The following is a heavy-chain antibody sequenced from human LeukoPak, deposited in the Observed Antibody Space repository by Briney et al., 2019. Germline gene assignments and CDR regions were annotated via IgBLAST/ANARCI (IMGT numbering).Heavy chain of an antibody. CDR3: AKDPEGPIVVVVAATIRS. J-gene: IGHJ5*02. Sequence: SGGSLRLSCAASGFTFSSYGMHWVRQAPGKGLEWVAVIWYDGSNKYYADSVKGRFTIPRDNSKNTLYLQMNSLRAEDTAVYYCAKDPEGPIVVVVAATIRSWGQGTLVTVSS. CDR2: IWYDGSNK. CDR1: GFTFSSYG. V-gene: IGHV3-33*06. D-gene: IGHD2-15*01.